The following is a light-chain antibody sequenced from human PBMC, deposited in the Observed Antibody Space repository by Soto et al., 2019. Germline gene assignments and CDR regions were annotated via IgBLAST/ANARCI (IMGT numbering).Light chain of an antibody. CDR2: DVT. V-gene: IGLV2-14*01. J-gene: IGLJ1*01. CDR1: SSDVGDNNY. CDR3: SSYTSSSTLYV. Sequence: QSALTQPASVSGSPGQSITISCTGTSSDVGDNNYVSWYQQHPGKAPKLMIYDVTHRPSGISNRFSGSKSGNTASLTISGLQAEDEDDYYCSSYTSSSTLYVFGTGTNLTVL.